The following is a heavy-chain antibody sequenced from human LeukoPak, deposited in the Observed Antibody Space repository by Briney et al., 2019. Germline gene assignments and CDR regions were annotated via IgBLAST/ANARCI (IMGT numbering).Heavy chain of an antibody. CDR2: ISSSSSTI. Sequence: PGGSLRLSCAASGFTFSSYSMNWVRQAPGKGLEWVSYISSSSSTIYYADSVKGRFTISRDNSKNTLYLQMNSLRAEDTAVYYCAKDCSSTSCPRSFDYWGQGTLVTVSS. D-gene: IGHD2-2*01. CDR1: GFTFSSYS. CDR3: AKDCSSTSCPRSFDY. V-gene: IGHV3-48*01. J-gene: IGHJ4*02.